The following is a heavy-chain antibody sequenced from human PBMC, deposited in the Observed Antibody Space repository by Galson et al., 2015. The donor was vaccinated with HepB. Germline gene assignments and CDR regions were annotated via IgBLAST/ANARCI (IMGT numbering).Heavy chain of an antibody. CDR2: INPNSGAT. CDR3: AREAAKLVVPDAKYWFDP. D-gene: IGHD2-2*01. CDR1: GFTFTAYY. Sequence: SVKVSCKASGFTFTAYYMHWVRQAPGQGLEWMGWINPNSGATNYAQKFQGRVTMTRDTSISTAYMEVSRLRSDDTGVYYCAREAAKLVVPDAKYWFDPWGQGTLVTVSS. J-gene: IGHJ5*02. V-gene: IGHV1-2*02.